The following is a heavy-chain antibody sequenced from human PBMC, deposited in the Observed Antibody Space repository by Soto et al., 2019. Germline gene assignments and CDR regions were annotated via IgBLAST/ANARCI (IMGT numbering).Heavy chain of an antibody. J-gene: IGHJ5*02. CDR3: ARESLLRSNWFDP. CDR2: IYYSGST. V-gene: IGHV4-61*01. CDR1: GGSVSSGSYY. Sequence: SETLSLTCTVSGGSVSSGSYYWSWIRQPPGKGLEWIGYIYYSGSTNYNPSLESRVTISVDTSKNQFSLKLSSVTAADTAVYYCARESLLRSNWFDPWGQGTLVTVSS. D-gene: IGHD2-15*01.